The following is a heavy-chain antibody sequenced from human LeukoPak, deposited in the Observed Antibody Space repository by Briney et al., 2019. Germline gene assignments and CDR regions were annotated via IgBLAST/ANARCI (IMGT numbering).Heavy chain of an antibody. V-gene: IGHV1-46*01. D-gene: IGHD2-15*01. CDR3: ARVDCSGGSCKLPFDY. J-gene: IGHJ4*02. CDR2: INPSGGST. Sequence: ASVKVSCKASGYTFTSYYMHWVRQAPGQGLEWMGIINPSGGSTSYAQKFQGRVTMTRDMSTSTVYMELSSLRSEDTAVYYCARVDCSGGSCKLPFDYWGQGTLVTVSS. CDR1: GYTFTSYY.